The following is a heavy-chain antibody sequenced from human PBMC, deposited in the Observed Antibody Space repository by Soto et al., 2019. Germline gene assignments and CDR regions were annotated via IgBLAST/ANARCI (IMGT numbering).Heavy chain of an antibody. CDR1: GYTFTGYY. J-gene: IGHJ4*02. CDR2: INPNSGGT. Sequence: QVQLVQSGAEVKKPGASVKVSCKSSGYTFTGYYMHWVRQAPGQGLEWMGWINPNSGGTNYAQKFQGWVTMTRDTSISTDYMEMSRLSYDDTAVYYCASGDLLSWAYWGQGTLVTVSS. CDR3: ASGDLLSWAY. V-gene: IGHV1-2*04. D-gene: IGHD1-26*01.